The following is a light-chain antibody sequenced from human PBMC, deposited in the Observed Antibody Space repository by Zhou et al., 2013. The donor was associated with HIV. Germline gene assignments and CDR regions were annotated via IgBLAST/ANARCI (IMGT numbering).Light chain of an antibody. CDR1: QDISRW. CDR2: AAS. CDR3: QQSYSVPPT. J-gene: IGKJ2*01. Sequence: DIQMTQSPSSVSASVGDRVTITCRASQDISRWLAWYQQKPGKAPKLLIYAASSLQSGVPSRFSGSGSGADFTLTINSLQPEDFATYFCQQSYSVPPTFGQGTKLEI. V-gene: IGKV1-12*01.